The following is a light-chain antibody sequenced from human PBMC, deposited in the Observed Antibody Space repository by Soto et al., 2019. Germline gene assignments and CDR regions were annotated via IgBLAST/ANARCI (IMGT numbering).Light chain of an antibody. CDR3: QHYSDLPLT. J-gene: IGKJ4*01. Sequence: DIQMTQSPSSLSASVGDRVTITCQASQDISHYLNWYQQRPGKAPKLLIYDASNLQTGVPSRFSGSRSGADFTLTISSLQPEDVATYYCQHYSDLPLTFGGGTRVEIK. V-gene: IGKV1-33*01. CDR1: QDISHY. CDR2: DAS.